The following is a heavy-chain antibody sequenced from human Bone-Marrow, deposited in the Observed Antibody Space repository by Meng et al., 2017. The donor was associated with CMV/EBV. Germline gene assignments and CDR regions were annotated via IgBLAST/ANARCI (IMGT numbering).Heavy chain of an antibody. V-gene: IGHV3-11*01. Sequence: GESLKISCAASGFTFSDYYMSWIRQAPGKGLEWVSYISSSGSTIYYADSVKGRFTISRDNAKNSLYLQMNSLRAEDTAVYYCAREIRILEWLSTLRYNWFDPWGQGTRVTVSS. J-gene: IGHJ5*02. D-gene: IGHD3-3*01. CDR1: GFTFSDYY. CDR2: ISSSGSTI. CDR3: AREIRILEWLSTLRYNWFDP.